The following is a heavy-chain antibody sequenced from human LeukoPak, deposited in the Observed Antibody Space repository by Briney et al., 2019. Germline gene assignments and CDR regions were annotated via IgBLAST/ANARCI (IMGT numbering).Heavy chain of an antibody. Sequence: NPSETLSLTCAVSGYSISSDFYWGWIRRPPGKGVEWIGIISHSGSPYYNPSLKGRVIISRDKSENQFSLRLSSVSAADTAVYYCERHWGYSEFDYWGQGTLVTVSS. V-gene: IGHV4-38-2*01. J-gene: IGHJ4*02. D-gene: IGHD5-24*01. CDR2: ISHSGSP. CDR1: GYSISSDFY. CDR3: ERHWGYSEFDY.